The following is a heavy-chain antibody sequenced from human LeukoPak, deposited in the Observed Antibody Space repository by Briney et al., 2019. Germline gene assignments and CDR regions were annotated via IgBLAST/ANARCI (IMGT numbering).Heavy chain of an antibody. CDR1: GFTFSSYG. CDR3: AKVAGDDYYYYMDV. J-gene: IGHJ6*03. CDR2: ISYDGSNK. D-gene: IGHD6-19*01. Sequence: PGRSLRLSCAASGFTFSSYGMHWVRQAPGKGLEWVAVISYDGSNKYYADSVKGRFTISRDNSKNTLYLQMNSLRAEDTAVYYCAKVAGDDYYYYMDVWGKGTTVTVSS. V-gene: IGHV3-30*18.